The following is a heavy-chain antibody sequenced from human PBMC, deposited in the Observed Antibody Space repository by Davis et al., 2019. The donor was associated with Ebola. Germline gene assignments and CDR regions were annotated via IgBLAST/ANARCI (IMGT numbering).Heavy chain of an antibody. CDR3: YIAVAGRGY. D-gene: IGHD6-19*01. Sequence: MPSETLSLTCTVSGYSISSGYYWGWIRQPTGKGLEWIGYMFYGGSTNYNPSLKSRVTISVDTSKNQFSLKLSSVTAADTAVYYCYIAVAGRGYWGQGTLVTVSS. V-gene: IGHV4-61*01. J-gene: IGHJ4*02. CDR1: GYSISSGYY. CDR2: MFYGGST.